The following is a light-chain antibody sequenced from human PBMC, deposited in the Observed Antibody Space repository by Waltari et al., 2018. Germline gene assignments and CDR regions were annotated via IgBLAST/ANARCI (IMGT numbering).Light chain of an antibody. CDR3: QKYNSAPPTWT. V-gene: IGKV1-27*01. J-gene: IGKJ1*01. CDR2: AAS. CDR1: QGISNY. Sequence: DIQMTQSPSSLSASVGDRVTITCRAGQGISNYLAWYQQKPGKVPKLLIYAASTLQSGVRARVSGSGSGTEFTFTISSLQPEDVATYYCQKYNSAPPTWTFGQGTKVEIK.